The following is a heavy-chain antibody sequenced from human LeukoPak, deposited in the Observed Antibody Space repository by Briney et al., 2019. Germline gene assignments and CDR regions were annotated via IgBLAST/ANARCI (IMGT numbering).Heavy chain of an antibody. D-gene: IGHD6-19*01. J-gene: IGHJ6*03. Sequence: PSETLSLTCTVSDYSISNGYYWGWIRQPPGKGLEWIGSIYYSGSTNYNPSLKSRVTISVDTSKNQFSLKLSSVTAADTAVYYRARHLIRRDYSSGWSQSRYYYYYMDVWGKGTTVTISS. CDR3: ARHLIRRDYSSGWSQSRYYYYYMDV. CDR1: DYSISNGYY. V-gene: IGHV4-38-2*02. CDR2: IYYSGST.